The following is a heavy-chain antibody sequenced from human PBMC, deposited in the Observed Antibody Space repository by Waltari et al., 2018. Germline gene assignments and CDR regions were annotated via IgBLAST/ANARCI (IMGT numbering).Heavy chain of an antibody. V-gene: IGHV3-7*01. CDR2: KKKDGDEE. CDR3: VRALTTPNDF. J-gene: IGHJ4*02. Sequence: EVQLVESGGGLVQPGGSLRLSSAATGFTLSDYGVSWVGRAPGKGPDWLANKKKDGDEEYFVDSVRGRFTISRDNDKNALYLQMDSLTADDTAVYYCVRALTTPNDFWGQGTLVTVSS. CDR1: GFTLSDYG. D-gene: IGHD1-1*01.